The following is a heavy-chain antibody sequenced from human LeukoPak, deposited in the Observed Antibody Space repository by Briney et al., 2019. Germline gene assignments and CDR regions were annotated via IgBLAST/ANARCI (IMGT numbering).Heavy chain of an antibody. D-gene: IGHD3-3*01. CDR2: IKQDGSEK. CDR3: ARDQLAYYDFWSGYHPWTRYYYMDV. Sequence: PGGSLRLSCAASGFTFSSYWMSWVRQAPGKGLEWVANIKQDGSEKYYVDSVKGRFTISRDNAKNSLYLQMNSLRAEDTAVYYCARDQLAYYDFWSGYHPWTRYYYMDVWGKGTTVTVSS. CDR1: GFTFSSYW. V-gene: IGHV3-7*01. J-gene: IGHJ6*03.